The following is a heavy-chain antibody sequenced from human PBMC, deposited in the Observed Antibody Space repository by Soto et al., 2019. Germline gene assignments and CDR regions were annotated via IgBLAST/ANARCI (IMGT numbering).Heavy chain of an antibody. Sequence: VQLLASGGGLVQPGGSLRLSCPASGFSFSDFAMSWVRQAPGKGLEWVSVISGGSGTTYYADSVKGRFAISRDNSNNILYLQINSLRVEDTALYFCAKQRAFVTRDAIDFWGQGTMVTVSS. J-gene: IGHJ3*01. D-gene: IGHD2-15*01. CDR3: AKQRAFVTRDAIDF. V-gene: IGHV3-23*01. CDR1: GFSFSDFA. CDR2: ISGGSGTT.